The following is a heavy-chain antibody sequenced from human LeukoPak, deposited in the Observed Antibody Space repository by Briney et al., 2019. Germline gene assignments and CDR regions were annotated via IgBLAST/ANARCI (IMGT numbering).Heavy chain of an antibody. J-gene: IGHJ4*02. Sequence: SETLSLTCAVYGVSFSGYYWSWIRQPPGKGLEWIGEINHSGSTNYNPSLKSRVTISVDTSKDQFSLKLSSVTAADTAVYYCARGRGGTRYDFWSGYGYFDYWGQGTLVTVSS. D-gene: IGHD3-3*01. CDR3: ARGRGGTRYDFWSGYGYFDY. V-gene: IGHV4-34*01. CDR1: GVSFSGYY. CDR2: INHSGST.